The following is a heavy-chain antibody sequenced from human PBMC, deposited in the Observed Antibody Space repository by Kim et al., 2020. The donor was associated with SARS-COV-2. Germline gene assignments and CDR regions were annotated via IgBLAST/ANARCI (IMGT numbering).Heavy chain of an antibody. V-gene: IGHV1-69*04. J-gene: IGHJ6*02. D-gene: IGHD3-16*02. CDR1: GGTFSSYA. CDR3: ARGIFRAFGEVIVPPYYYGMDV. CDR2: IIPILGIA. Sequence: SVKVSCKASGGTFSSYAISWVRQAPGQGLEWMGRIIPILGIANYAQKFQGRVTITADKSTSTAYMELSSLRSEDTAVYYCARGIFRAFGEVIVPPYYYGMDVWGQGTTVTVSS.